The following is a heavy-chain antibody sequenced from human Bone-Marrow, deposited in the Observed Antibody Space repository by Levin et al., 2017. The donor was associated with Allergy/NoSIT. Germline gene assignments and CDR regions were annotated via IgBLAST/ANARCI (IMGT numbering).Heavy chain of an antibody. CDR2: INHSGSI. CDR3: ARGREKHLVKKNYGMDV. CDR1: GGSFSSYY. D-gene: IGHD6-13*01. Sequence: SCAVYGGSFSSYYWSWIRQPPGKGLEWIGDINHSGSINYNPSLKSRVNISMDTSKNQFSLRLSSVTAADTAVFYCARGREKHLVKKNYGMDVWGQGTTVTVSS. J-gene: IGHJ6*02. V-gene: IGHV4-34*01.